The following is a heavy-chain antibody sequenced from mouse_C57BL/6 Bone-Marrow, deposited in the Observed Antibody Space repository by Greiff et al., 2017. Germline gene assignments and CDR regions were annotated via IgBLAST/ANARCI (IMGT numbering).Heavy chain of an antibody. J-gene: IGHJ3*01. CDR3: TLITTALSPWFAY. D-gene: IGHD1-2*01. CDR2: IDPENGDT. CDR1: GFNIKDDY. V-gene: IGHV14-4*01. Sequence: EVQLVESGAELVRPGASVKLSCTASGFNIKDDYMHWVKQRPEQGLEWIGWIDPENGDTEYASKFQGKATITADTSSNTAYLQLSSLTSEDTAVYYCTLITTALSPWFAYWGQGTLVTVSA.